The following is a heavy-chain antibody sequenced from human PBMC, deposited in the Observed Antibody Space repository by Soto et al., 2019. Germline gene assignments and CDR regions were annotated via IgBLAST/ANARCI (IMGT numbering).Heavy chain of an antibody. V-gene: IGHV1-2*04. Sequence: ASVKVSCKASGYTFTGYYVHWVRQAPGQGLEWMGWINPNSGGTNYAQKFQGWVTLTRDTSITTAYMELSRLTSDDTAVYYCARDAIYNSYGTYFDYWGRAAWSPSPQ. D-gene: IGHD3-16*01. J-gene: IGHJ4*02. CDR3: ARDAIYNSYGTYFDY. CDR2: INPNSGGT. CDR1: GYTFTGYY.